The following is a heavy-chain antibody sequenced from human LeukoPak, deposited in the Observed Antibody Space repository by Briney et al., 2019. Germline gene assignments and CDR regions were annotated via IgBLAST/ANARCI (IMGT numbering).Heavy chain of an antibody. CDR2: ISGRGGST. V-gene: IGHV3-23*01. CDR1: GFTFSSYA. D-gene: IGHD2-21*02. J-gene: IGHJ2*01. CDR3: AKEPAYCGGDCYPRGYFDL. Sequence: PGGSLRLSCAASGFTFSSYAMSWVRQAPGKGLEWVSAISGRGGSTFYADSVKGRFTISRDHSKNTLSLQTITLRAEDTAVYYCAKEPAYCGGDCYPRGYFDLWGRGTLVTVSS.